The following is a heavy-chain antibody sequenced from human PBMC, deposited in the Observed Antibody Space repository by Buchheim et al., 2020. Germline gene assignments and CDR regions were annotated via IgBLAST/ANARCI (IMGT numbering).Heavy chain of an antibody. CDR3: ARETTDYSSSWYFDY. CDR2: IWYDGSNK. CDR1: GFTFSSYG. V-gene: IGHV3-33*01. J-gene: IGHJ4*02. Sequence: QVQLVESGGGVVQPGRSLRLSCAASGFTFSSYGMHWVRQAPGKGLEWVAVIWYDGSNKYYADSVKGRFTISRDNSKNTLYLQMNSLRAEDTAVYYCARETTDYSSSWYFDYWGQGTL. D-gene: IGHD6-13*01.